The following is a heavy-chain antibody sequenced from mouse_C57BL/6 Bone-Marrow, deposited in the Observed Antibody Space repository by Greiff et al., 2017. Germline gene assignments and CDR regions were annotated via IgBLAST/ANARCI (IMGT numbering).Heavy chain of an antibody. V-gene: IGHV14-4*01. CDR3: TIYIPTLDD. Sequence: VQLKESGAELVRPGASVKLSCTASGFNIKDDYMHWVKQRPEQGLEWIGWIDPENGDTEYASQFQGKATITADTSSNTAYLQLSSLTSEDTAVYYCTIYIPTLDDWGQGTTLTVSS. CDR2: IDPENGDT. CDR1: GFNIKDDY. J-gene: IGHJ2*01. D-gene: IGHD2-1*01.